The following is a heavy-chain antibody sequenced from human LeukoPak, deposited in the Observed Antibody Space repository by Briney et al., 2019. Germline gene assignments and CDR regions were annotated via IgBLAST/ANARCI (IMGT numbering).Heavy chain of an antibody. V-gene: IGHV4-38-2*02. CDR2: IYHSGST. CDR1: GYSISSGYY. D-gene: IGHD4-17*01. Sequence: PSETLSLTCTVSGYSISSGYYWGWIRPPPGKGLEWIGSIYHSGSTYYNPSLKSRVTISVDTSKNQFSLKLSSVTAADTAVYYCARDLDGDYYFDYWGQGTLVTVSS. J-gene: IGHJ4*02. CDR3: ARDLDGDYYFDY.